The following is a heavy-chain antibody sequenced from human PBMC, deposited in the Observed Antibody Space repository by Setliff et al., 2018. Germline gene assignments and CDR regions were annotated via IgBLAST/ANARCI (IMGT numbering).Heavy chain of an antibody. Sequence: PGGSLRLSCAASGFTFSSYSMNWVRQAPGKGLEWVSAISGSGGSTYYADSVKGRFTISRDNSKNTLYLQMNSLRAEDTAVYYCARDRGSGSYFLRYFDYWGQGTLVTVSS. CDR2: ISGSGGST. V-gene: IGHV3-23*01. D-gene: IGHD1-26*01. CDR3: ARDRGSGSYFLRYFDY. J-gene: IGHJ4*02. CDR1: GFTFSSYS.